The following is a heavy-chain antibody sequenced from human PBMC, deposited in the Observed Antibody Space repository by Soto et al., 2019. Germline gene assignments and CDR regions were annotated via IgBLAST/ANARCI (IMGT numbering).Heavy chain of an antibody. J-gene: IGHJ1*01. D-gene: IGHD2-15*01. Sequence: GGSLRLSCAASGFTFSSYSMNWVRQAPGKGLEWVSSISSSSSYIYYADSVKGRFTISRDNAKNSLYLQMNSLRAEDTAVYYCARDPAYCSGGSCSSGEYFQHWGQGTLVTVSS. CDR2: ISSSSSYI. CDR3: ARDPAYCSGGSCSSGEYFQH. CDR1: GFTFSSYS. V-gene: IGHV3-21*01.